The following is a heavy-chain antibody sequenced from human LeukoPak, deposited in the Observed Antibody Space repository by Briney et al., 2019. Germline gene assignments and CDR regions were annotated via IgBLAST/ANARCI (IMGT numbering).Heavy chain of an antibody. D-gene: IGHD6-19*01. V-gene: IGHV1-2*02. CDR2: INPNSGGI. CDR3: ASAVAGTPTLDY. Sequence: GAPVKVSCKASGYTFTGYYMHWVRQAPGQGLEWMGWINPNSGGINYAQKFQGRVTMTRDTSISTAYMELSRLRSDDTAVYYCASAVAGTPTLDYWGQGTLVTVSS. J-gene: IGHJ4*02. CDR1: GYTFTGYY.